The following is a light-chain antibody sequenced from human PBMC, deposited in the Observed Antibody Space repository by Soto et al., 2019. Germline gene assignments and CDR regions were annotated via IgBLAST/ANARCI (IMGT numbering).Light chain of an antibody. CDR2: AAS. CDR3: QQSYSTTWT. V-gene: IGKV1-39*01. J-gene: IGKJ1*01. CDR1: QSISSY. Sequence: LPMTQSPFSLSASVGDRVTIPCRASQSISSYLNWYQQKPGKAPKLLIYAASSLQSGVPSRFSGSGSGTDFTLTISSLQPEDFATYYCQQSYSTTWTFGQGTKVDIK.